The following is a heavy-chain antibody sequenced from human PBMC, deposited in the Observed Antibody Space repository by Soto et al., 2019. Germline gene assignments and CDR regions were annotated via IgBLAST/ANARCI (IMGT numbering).Heavy chain of an antibody. V-gene: IGHV4-31*03. J-gene: IGHJ4*02. CDR3: ARTYCSSTSCFHPYYFDY. D-gene: IGHD2-2*01. Sequence: SETLSLTCTVSGGSISSGGYYWSWIRQHPGKGLEWIGYIYYSGSTYYNPSLKSRVTISVDTSKNQFSLKLSSVTAADTAVYYCARTYCSSTSCFHPYYFDYWGQGTLVTVSS. CDR2: IYYSGST. CDR1: GGSISSGGYY.